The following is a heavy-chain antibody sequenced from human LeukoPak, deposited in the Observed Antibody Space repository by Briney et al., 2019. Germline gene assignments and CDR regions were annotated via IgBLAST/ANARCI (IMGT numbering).Heavy chain of an antibody. Sequence: GRSLTPSRAPAGLTFTSYGTHWVRQPAGKWLGWVAFIRYDGSNKYYAGSVTGPPTISRDNSKNTLYLQVNSLRAEGTAVYYCAKESRRYCTNGVCPFDYWGQGTLVAVSS. D-gene: IGHD2-8*01. CDR3: AKESRRYCTNGVCPFDY. CDR1: GLTFTSYG. J-gene: IGHJ4*02. CDR2: IRYDGSNK. V-gene: IGHV3-30*02.